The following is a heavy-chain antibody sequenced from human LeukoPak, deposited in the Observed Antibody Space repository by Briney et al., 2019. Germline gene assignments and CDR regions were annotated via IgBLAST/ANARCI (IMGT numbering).Heavy chain of an antibody. D-gene: IGHD6-19*01. V-gene: IGHV3-73*01. CDR3: ITPGESSGWYPDY. CDR1: GFTFSGSA. J-gene: IGHJ4*02. Sequence: GGSLKLSCAASGFTFSGSAMHWVRQASGKGLEWVGRIRSEAYTYATAYAASVKGRFTISRDDSKNTAYLQMNSLNTEDTAVYYCITPGESSGWYPDYWGQGTLVTVSS. CDR2: IRSEAYTYAT.